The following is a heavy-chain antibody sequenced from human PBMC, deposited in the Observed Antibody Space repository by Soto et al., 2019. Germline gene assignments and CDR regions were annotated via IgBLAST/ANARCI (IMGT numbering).Heavy chain of an antibody. Sequence: GGSLRLSCAASGFTFASYAMSWVRQAPGKGLEWVSAISVGGGSTYYPDSVKGRFTISRDNSKNTLYLQMNSLRAEDTAVYYCAKSPRIVYFDSWGQGTLVTVSS. J-gene: IGHJ4*02. CDR3: AKSPRIVYFDS. V-gene: IGHV3-23*01. D-gene: IGHD1-26*01. CDR2: ISVGGGST. CDR1: GFTFASYA.